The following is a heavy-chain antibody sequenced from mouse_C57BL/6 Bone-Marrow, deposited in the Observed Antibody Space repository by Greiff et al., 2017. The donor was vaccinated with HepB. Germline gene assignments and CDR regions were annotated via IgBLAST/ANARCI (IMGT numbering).Heavy chain of an antibody. V-gene: IGHV2-2*01. CDR3: AGWFAY. CDR2: IWSGGST. J-gene: IGHJ3*01. CDR1: GFSLTSYG. Sequence: VQLQQSGPGLVLPSQSLSITCTVSGFSLTSYGVHWVRQSPGKGLEWLGVIWSGGSTDYNAAFISRLSISKDNSKSQVFFKMNSLQADDTAIYYCAGWFAYWGQGTLVTVSA.